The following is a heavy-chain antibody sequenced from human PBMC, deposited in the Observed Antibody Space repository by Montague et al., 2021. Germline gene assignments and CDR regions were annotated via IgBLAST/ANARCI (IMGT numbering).Heavy chain of an antibody. D-gene: IGHD1-26*01. J-gene: IGHJ5*02. CDR1: GGSIDTRY. CDR2: IYYSWNT. V-gene: IGHV4-59*11. CDR3: ARDLHRSYSNWFDP. Sequence: SETLSLTCTVSGGSIDTRYWSWIRQPPGKGLEWIGNIYYSWNTNYNPSLKNRVTISVDTSTTQFSLKLSFLTAADTAVYYCARDLHRSYSNWFDPWGQGTLVTVSS.